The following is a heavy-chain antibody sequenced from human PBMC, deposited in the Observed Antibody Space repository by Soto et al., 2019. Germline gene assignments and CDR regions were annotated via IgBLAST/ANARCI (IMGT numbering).Heavy chain of an antibody. D-gene: IGHD6-6*01. CDR3: ARRFSSIAAPGYYYYMDV. J-gene: IGHJ6*03. CDR2: IYYSGST. V-gene: IGHV4-39*01. CDR1: GGSISSSSYY. Sequence: QLQLQESGPGLVKPSETLSLTCTVSGGSISSSSYYWGWIRQPPGKGLEGIGSIYYSGSTYYNPSLKSRVTISVDTSKNQFSLTLRSVTAADTAVYYCARRFSSIAAPGYYYYMDVWGKGTTVTVSS.